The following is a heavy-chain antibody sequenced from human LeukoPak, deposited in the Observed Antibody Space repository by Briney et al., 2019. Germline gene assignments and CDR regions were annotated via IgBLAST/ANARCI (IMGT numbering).Heavy chain of an antibody. J-gene: IGHJ6*02. Sequence: VGSLRLSCAASGFAFNDYWMNWVRQVPGKGLMWVARINSDGTRTTYADPVKGRFTVSRDNAKNTLYVQMNSLRAEDTAVYYCARDRSRWSIAPDADVWGQGTTVTVSS. CDR3: ARDRSRWSIAPDADV. D-gene: IGHD2-15*01. CDR2: INSDGTRT. V-gene: IGHV3-74*01. CDR1: GFAFNDYW.